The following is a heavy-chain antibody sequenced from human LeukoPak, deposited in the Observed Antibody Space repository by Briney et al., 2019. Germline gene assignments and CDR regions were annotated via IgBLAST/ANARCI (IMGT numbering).Heavy chain of an antibody. J-gene: IGHJ4*02. CDR3: AKHLPNLGLDY. CDR2: INHSGST. CDR1: GGSFSGYY. V-gene: IGHV4-34*01. Sequence: SETLSLTCAVYGGSFSGYYWSWIRQPPGKGLEWIGEINHSGSTNYNPSLKSRVTISVDTSKNQFSLKLSSVTAADTAVYYCAKHLPNLGLDYWGQGTLVTVSS.